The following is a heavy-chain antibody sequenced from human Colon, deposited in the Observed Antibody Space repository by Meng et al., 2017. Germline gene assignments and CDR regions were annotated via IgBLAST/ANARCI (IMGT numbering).Heavy chain of an antibody. J-gene: IGHJ5*01. Sequence: GESLKISCAASGFTFSNFWMHWVRQTPEKGLEWVSRIRSDGITTTYADSVKGRFSISRDNAKNTLYLQMDSLRGEDTGVYYCAKDGGNARNWFDSWGQGTRVTVSS. CDR1: GFTFSNFW. CDR2: IRSDGITT. V-gene: IGHV3-74*01. D-gene: IGHD2-8*01. CDR3: AKDGGNARNWFDS.